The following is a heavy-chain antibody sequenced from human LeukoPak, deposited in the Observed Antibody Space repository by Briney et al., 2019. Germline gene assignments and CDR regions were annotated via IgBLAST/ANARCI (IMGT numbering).Heavy chain of an antibody. Sequence: GGSLRLSCAASGFTFSSSAMSWVRQAPGKGLEWVAVIWYDGSNKYYADSVKGRFTISRDKSKNTLYLQMNSLRAEDTAVYYCARDRRYSSSSLDYWGQGTLVTVSS. V-gene: IGHV3-33*08. CDR2: IWYDGSNK. J-gene: IGHJ4*02. CDR1: GFTFSSSA. D-gene: IGHD6-13*01. CDR3: ARDRRYSSSSLDY.